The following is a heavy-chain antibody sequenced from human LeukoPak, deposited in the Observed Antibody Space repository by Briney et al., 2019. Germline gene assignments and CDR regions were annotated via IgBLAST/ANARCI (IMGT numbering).Heavy chain of an antibody. V-gene: IGHV4-34*01. CDR2: INDSGST. J-gene: IGHJ1*01. D-gene: IGHD3-22*01. Sequence: SETLSLTCAVYGGSFSGYYWSWIRQPPGKGLEWIGEINDSGSTNYNPSLKSRVTISVDTSKNQFSLQLSSVTAADTAVYYCARGKYYYDSSGYYYSEYLQHWGQGTLVTVSS. CDR1: GGSFSGYY. CDR3: ARGKYYYDSSGYYYSEYLQH.